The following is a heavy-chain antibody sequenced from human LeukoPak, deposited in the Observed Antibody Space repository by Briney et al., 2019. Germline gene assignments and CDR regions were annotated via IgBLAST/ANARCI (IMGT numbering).Heavy chain of an antibody. Sequence: GASLQISCKGSGYSFSSYWIGWVRQMPGKGLEWMAIIYPGDSHTIYSPYFQGQVTISADKSISTAFLQWSSLKASDTAMYYCARTYGSGKGDFDYWGQGTLVTVSS. CDR1: GYSFSSYW. CDR2: IYPGDSHT. CDR3: ARTYGSGKGDFDY. J-gene: IGHJ4*02. V-gene: IGHV5-51*01. D-gene: IGHD3-10*01.